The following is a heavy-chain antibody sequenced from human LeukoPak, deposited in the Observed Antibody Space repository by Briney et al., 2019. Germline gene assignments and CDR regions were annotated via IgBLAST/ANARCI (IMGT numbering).Heavy chain of an antibody. CDR1: GFTVSSNY. Sequence: GGSLRLSCAASGFTVSSNYMSWVRQAPGKGLEWVSVIYSGGSAYYADSVKGRFTISRDNSKNTLYLQMNSLRAEDTAVYYCAREIRGGWFDPWGQGTLVTVSS. V-gene: IGHV3-53*01. D-gene: IGHD5-18*01. CDR2: IYSGGSA. CDR3: AREIRGGWFDP. J-gene: IGHJ5*02.